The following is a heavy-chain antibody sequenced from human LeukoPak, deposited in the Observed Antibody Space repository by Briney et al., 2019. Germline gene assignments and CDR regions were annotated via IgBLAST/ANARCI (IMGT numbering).Heavy chain of an antibody. CDR2: ISYDGSNK. Sequence: GSLRLSCVASGFTFSSYGMNWVRQDPGQGLEWVAVISYDGSNKYYVDSVKGRFTISRDNSKNTLYLQMNSLRAEDTAVYYCAKDGYYGSGTYPDYWGQGTLVTVSS. D-gene: IGHD3-10*01. CDR3: AKDGYYGSGTYPDY. J-gene: IGHJ4*02. V-gene: IGHV3-30*18. CDR1: GFTFSSYG.